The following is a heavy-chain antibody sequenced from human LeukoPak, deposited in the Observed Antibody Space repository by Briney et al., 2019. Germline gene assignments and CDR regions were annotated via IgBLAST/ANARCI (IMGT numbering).Heavy chain of an antibody. V-gene: IGHV4-59*01. D-gene: IGHD3-9*01. CDR3: ASQGYDILTGYYGFDY. Sequence: SETLSLTCTVSGGSISSYYWSWIRQPPGKGLEWIGYIYYSGSTNYNPSPKSRVTISVDTSKNQFSLKLSSVTAADTAVYYCASQGYDILTGYYGFDYWGQGTLVTVSS. CDR1: GGSISSYY. J-gene: IGHJ4*02. CDR2: IYYSGST.